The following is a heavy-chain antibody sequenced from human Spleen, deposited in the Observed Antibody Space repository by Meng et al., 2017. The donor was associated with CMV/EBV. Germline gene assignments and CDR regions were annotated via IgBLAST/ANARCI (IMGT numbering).Heavy chain of an antibody. D-gene: IGHD6-13*01. CDR2: IYSGGTT. CDR1: GFTVSSKY. V-gene: IGHV3-66*02. Sequence: GGALRRSCAASGFTVSSKYMSWVRQAPGKGLEWVSVIYSGGTTYYADSVKGRFTISRDNSKNTLYLQMNSLRVEDTAVYYCARDGYSSSWTPHSWFDPWGQGTLVTVSS. CDR3: ARDGYSSSWTPHSWFDP. J-gene: IGHJ5*02.